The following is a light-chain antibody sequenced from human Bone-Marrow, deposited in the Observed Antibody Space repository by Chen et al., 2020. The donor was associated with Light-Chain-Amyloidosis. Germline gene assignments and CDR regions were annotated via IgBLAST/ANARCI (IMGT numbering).Light chain of an antibody. J-gene: IGKJ3*01. Sequence: DIQMTQSPSSLSASVGDRVTITCQASQDISNHLNWYQQKPGKAPKLLIYDASNLETGVPSRFSGSGSGTDFTFTISSLQPEDIATYYCQQYDNLPRFGPGTKVDIK. CDR1: QDISNH. V-gene: IGKV1-33*01. CDR3: QQYDNLPR. CDR2: DAS.